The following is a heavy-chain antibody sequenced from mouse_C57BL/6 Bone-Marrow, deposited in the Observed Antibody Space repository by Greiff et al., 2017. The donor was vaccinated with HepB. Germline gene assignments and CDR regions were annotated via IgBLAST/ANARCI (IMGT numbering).Heavy chain of an antibody. CDR2: IYPGSGST. CDR1: GYTFTSYW. Sequence: VQLQQPGAELVKPGASVKMSCKASGYTFTSYWITWVKQRPGQGLEWIGDIYPGSGSTNYNEKFKSKATLTVDTSSSTAYMQLSSLTSEDSAVYYCAREGNITTVVASFDYWGQGTTLTVSS. CDR3: AREGNITTVVASFDY. D-gene: IGHD1-1*01. J-gene: IGHJ2*01. V-gene: IGHV1-55*01.